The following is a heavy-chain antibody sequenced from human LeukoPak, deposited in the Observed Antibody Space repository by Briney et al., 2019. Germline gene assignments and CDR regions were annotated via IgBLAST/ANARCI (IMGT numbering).Heavy chain of an antibody. CDR2: IYHSGST. CDR1: GYSISSGYY. D-gene: IGHD3-16*01. Sequence: SQTLSLTCTVSGYSISSGYYWGWIRQPPGKGLEWIGSIYHSGSTYYNPSLKSRVTISVDTSKNQFSLKLSSVTAADTAVYYCARDSDVWGSEALDAFDIWGQGTMVTVSS. J-gene: IGHJ3*02. V-gene: IGHV4-38-2*02. CDR3: ARDSDVWGSEALDAFDI.